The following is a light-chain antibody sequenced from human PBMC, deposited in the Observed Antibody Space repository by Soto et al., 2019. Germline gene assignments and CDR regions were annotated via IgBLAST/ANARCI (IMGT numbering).Light chain of an antibody. CDR1: SRDVGGYNY. CDR2: AVS. J-gene: IGLJ2*01. Sequence: QYALTQPASVSGSPGQSITISCTGTSRDVGGYNYVSWYQQHPGKAPKLMIYAVSNRPSGVSNRFSGSKSGNTASLTISGLQAEDEADYYCSSYTSSSTLLFGGGTKVTVL. V-gene: IGLV2-14*01. CDR3: SSYTSSSTLL.